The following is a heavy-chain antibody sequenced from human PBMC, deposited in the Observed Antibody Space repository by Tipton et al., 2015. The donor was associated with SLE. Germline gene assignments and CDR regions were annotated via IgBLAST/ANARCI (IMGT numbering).Heavy chain of an antibody. Sequence: TLSLTCAVYGGSFSGYYWSWIRQPPGKGLEWIGEINHSGSTNYNPSLKSRVTISVDTSKNQFSLKLGSVTAADTAVYYCARPRRGYSYGFDYWGQGTLVTVSS. CDR2: INHSGST. D-gene: IGHD5-18*01. J-gene: IGHJ4*02. CDR3: ARPRRGYSYGFDY. V-gene: IGHV4-34*01. CDR1: GGSFSGYY.